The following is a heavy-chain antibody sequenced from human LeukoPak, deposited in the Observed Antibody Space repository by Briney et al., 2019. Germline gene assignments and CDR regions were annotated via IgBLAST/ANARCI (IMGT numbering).Heavy chain of an antibody. Sequence: SVKVSCKASGGTFSSYAISWVRQAPGQGLVWMGGIIPIFGTANYAQKFQGRVTITADESTSTAYMELSSLRSEDTAVYYCARGGRRGSSFDGYWGQGTLVTVSS. V-gene: IGHV1-69*13. CDR2: IIPIFGTA. J-gene: IGHJ4*02. D-gene: IGHD3-3*02. CDR3: ARGGRRGSSFDGY. CDR1: GGTFSSYA.